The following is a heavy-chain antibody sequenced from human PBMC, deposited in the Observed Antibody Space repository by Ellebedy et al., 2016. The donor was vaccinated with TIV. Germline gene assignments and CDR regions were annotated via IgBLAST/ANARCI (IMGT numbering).Heavy chain of an antibody. V-gene: IGHV3-23*01. D-gene: IGHD6-19*01. J-gene: IGHJ4*02. CDR2: ISGSGGST. CDR3: AKDPRVGPGQWPTPDTGRVY. Sequence: GESLKISXAASGFTFSSYAMSWVRQAPGKGLEWVSAISGSGGSTYYADSVKGRFTISRDNSKNTLYLQMNSLRAEDTAVYYCAKDPRVGPGQWPTPDTGRVYWGQGTLVTVSS. CDR1: GFTFSSYA.